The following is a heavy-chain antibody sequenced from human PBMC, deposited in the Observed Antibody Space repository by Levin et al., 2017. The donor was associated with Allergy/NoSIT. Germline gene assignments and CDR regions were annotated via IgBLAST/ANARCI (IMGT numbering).Heavy chain of an antibody. D-gene: IGHD5-24*01. J-gene: IGHJ5*02. Sequence: GGSLRLSCVTSGFTFSTYVMTWVRQAPGKGLEWVSTISGDSGMTFYSDSVKGRFTISRDNSRNTLYLQMNSLRAEDTAVYYCAEGKFHGDWFDHWGQGTLVTVSS. CDR1: GFTFSTYV. CDR3: AEGKFHGDWFDH. CDR2: ISGDSGMT. V-gene: IGHV3-23*01.